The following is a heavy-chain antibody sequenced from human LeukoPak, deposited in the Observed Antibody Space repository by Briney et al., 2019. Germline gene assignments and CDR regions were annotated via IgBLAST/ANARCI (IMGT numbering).Heavy chain of an antibody. CDR1: GGSISSGGYY. J-gene: IGHJ4*02. Sequence: PSETLSLTCSVSGGSISSGGYYWSWIRQHPGKGLEWIGYIFYSGSTYYNPSLKSRVTISVDTSKNQFSLKLSSVTAADTAVYYCTRSIVRYGPDYWGQGTLVTVSS. D-gene: IGHD5-18*01. CDR2: IFYSGST. V-gene: IGHV4-31*03. CDR3: TRSIVRYGPDY.